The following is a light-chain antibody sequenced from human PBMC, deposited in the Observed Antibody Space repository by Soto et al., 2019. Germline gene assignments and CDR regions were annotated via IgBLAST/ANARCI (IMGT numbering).Light chain of an antibody. CDR2: HVR. V-gene: IGLV2-14*01. CDR1: SSDVGGYNY. J-gene: IGLJ1*01. CDR3: YSYTTMSTYV. Sequence: QSALTQPASVSGSPGQSITISCTGTSSDVGGYNYVSWYQQHPAKVPKLMIYHVRNRPSGVSDRFSGYNSGYTASLTISGLQADDAGDYYSYSYTTMSTYVFGTGTKLTVL.